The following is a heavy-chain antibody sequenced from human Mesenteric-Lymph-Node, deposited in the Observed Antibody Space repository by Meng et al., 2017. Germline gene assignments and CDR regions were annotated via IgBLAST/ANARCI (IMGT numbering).Heavy chain of an antibody. J-gene: IGHJ4*02. V-gene: IGHV5-51*01. CDR3: ASGFDY. CDR2: IYPADSDT. CDR1: AYTFTSYW. Sequence: KVSCKGSAYTFTSYWIGWVRQKPGKGLEWMGIIYPADSDTRYSPSFQGRVTISADKSISTAYLQWSSLKASDTAMYYCASGFDYWGQGTLVTVSS.